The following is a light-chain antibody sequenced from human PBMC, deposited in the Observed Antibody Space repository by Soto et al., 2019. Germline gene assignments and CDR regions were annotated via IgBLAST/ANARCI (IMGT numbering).Light chain of an antibody. J-gene: IGLJ2*01. Sequence: QSVLTQPASVSGSPGQSITISCTGTSSDVGGYNYISWYQQHPGKAPKFIIYDVRNRPSGVSNRFSGSRSGNTASLTISGLLAEDEADYYCSSYTSSSPVIFGGGTKLTVL. CDR2: DVR. CDR1: SSDVGGYNY. V-gene: IGLV2-14*01. CDR3: SSYTSSSPVI.